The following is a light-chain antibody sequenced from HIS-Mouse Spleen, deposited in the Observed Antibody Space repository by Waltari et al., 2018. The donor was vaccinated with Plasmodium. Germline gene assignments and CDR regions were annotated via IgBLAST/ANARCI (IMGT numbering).Light chain of an antibody. CDR1: SSEVGGYNY. CDR3: CSYAGSYTWV. V-gene: IGLV2-11*01. J-gene: IGLJ3*02. CDR2: DVS. Sequence: QSALTQPRSVSGSPGRSVTIPCPGTSSEVGGYNYVSGYQQHPGKAPKLMIYDVSKRPSGVPDRFSGSKSGNTASLTISGLQAEDEADYYCCSYAGSYTWVFGGGTKLTVL.